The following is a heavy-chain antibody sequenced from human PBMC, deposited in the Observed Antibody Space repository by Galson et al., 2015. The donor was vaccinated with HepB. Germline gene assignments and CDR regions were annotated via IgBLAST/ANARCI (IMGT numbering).Heavy chain of an antibody. V-gene: IGHV3-15*01. CDR1: GFTFSNAW. D-gene: IGHD6-19*01. J-gene: IGHJ4*02. CDR2: IKSKTDGGTT. Sequence: SLRLSCAASGFTFSNAWMSWVRQAPGKGLEWVGRIKSKTDGGTTDYAAPVKGRFTISRDDSKNTLYLQMNSLKTEDTTVYYCTTERSSGFAPFDYWGQGTLVTVSS. CDR3: TTERSSGFAPFDY.